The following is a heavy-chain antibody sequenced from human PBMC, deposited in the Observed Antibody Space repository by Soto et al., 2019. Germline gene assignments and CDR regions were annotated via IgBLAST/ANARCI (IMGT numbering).Heavy chain of an antibody. CDR3: ASAPGRSGLNPYGMDV. CDR1: GFTFSSYA. D-gene: IGHD3-10*01. CDR2: ISYDGSNK. J-gene: IGHJ6*02. Sequence: QVQLVESGGGVVQPGRSLRLSCAASGFTFSSYAMHWVRQAPGKGLEWVAVISYDGSNKYYADSVKGRFTISRDNSKNXPYLQMNSLRAEATAVYYCASAPGRSGLNPYGMDVWGQGTPVTVSS. V-gene: IGHV3-30-3*01.